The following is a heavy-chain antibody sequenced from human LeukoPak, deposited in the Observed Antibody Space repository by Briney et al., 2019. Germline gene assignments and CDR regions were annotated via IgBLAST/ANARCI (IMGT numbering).Heavy chain of an antibody. CDR3: ARGQLLSYYFDY. D-gene: IGHD2-2*01. CDR1: GGSISSSSYY. J-gene: IGHJ4*02. V-gene: IGHV4-39*07. CDR2: IYYSGST. Sequence: SQTLSLTCTVSGGSISSSSYYWGWIRQPPGKGLEWTGSIYYSGSTYYNPSLKSRVTISVDTSKNQFSLKLSSVTAAETAVYYCARGQLLSYYFDYWGQGTLVTVSS.